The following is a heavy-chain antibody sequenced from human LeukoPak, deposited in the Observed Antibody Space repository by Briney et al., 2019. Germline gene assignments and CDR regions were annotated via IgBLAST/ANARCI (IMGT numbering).Heavy chain of an antibody. CDR2: ISHTGLT. Sequence: SETLSLTCAVYGGSFSGYYWTLICQTPGKGLEWIGEISHTGLTGSNPSLKSRVTIFVDSPKKQFSLRMTSVTAADTGVYYCARVPDITARPCDTWGPGTLVTVSS. CDR1: GGSFSGYY. J-gene: IGHJ5*02. CDR3: ARVPDITARPCDT. D-gene: IGHD1-1*01. V-gene: IGHV4-34*01.